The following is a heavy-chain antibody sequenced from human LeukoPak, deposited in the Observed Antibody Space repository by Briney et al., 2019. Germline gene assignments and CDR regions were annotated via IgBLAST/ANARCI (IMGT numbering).Heavy chain of an antibody. Sequence: ASETLSLTCTVSGGSISSHYWSWLRQPPGKGLEWIGYFYYSGSTNYNPSLKSRVTISVDTSKNQFSQKMSSVTAADTDVYYCARVIDYSNWFDPWGQGTLVTVSS. CDR2: FYYSGST. V-gene: IGHV4-59*11. CDR3: ARVIDYSNWFDP. D-gene: IGHD2-15*01. J-gene: IGHJ5*02. CDR1: GGSISSHY.